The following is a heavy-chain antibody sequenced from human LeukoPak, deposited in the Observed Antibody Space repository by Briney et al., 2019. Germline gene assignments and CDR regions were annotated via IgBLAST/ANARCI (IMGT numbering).Heavy chain of an antibody. D-gene: IGHD2-2*01. CDR2: ISAYNGNT. J-gene: IGHJ4*02. CDR3: ARVGVIFGDIVVVPAALYYFDY. CDR1: GYTFTSYG. Sequence: GASVKVSCKASGYTFTSYGISWVRQAPGQGLEWMGWISAYNGNTNYAQKLQGRVTMTTDTSTSTAYMELRSLRSDDTAVYYCARVGVIFGDIVVVPAALYYFDYWGQGTLVTVSS. V-gene: IGHV1-18*01.